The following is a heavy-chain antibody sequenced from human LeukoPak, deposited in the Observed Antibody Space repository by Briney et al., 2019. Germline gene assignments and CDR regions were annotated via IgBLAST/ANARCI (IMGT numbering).Heavy chain of an antibody. J-gene: IGHJ4*02. CDR2: INSDGRST. D-gene: IGHD3-22*01. CDR1: GFTFSSHW. CDR3: VRGNYYESRRPGGF. V-gene: IGHV3-74*01. Sequence: GGSLRLSCAASGFTFSSHWMHWVRQAPGKGLVWVSRINSDGRSTSYVDSVAGRFTISRDNAKNTLYLQMNSLRAEDTALYYCVRGNYYESRRPGGFWGQGTLVSVSS.